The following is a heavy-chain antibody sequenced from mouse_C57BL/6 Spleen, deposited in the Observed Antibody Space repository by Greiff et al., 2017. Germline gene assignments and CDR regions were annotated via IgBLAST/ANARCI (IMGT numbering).Heavy chain of an antibody. V-gene: IGHV1-42*01. Sequence: VQLQQSGPELVKPGASVKISCKASGYSFTGYYMNWVKQSPEKSLEWIGEINPSTGGTTYNQKFKAKATLTVDKSSSTAYMQLKSLTSEDSAVXDCARGPNPYYYALDYWGQGTSVTVSS. CDR2: INPSTGGT. CDR1: GYSFTGYY. J-gene: IGHJ4*01. CDR3: ARGPNPYYYALDY.